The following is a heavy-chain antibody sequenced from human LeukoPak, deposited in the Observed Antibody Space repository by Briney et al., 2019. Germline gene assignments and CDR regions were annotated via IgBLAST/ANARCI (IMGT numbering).Heavy chain of an antibody. D-gene: IGHD1-26*01. CDR1: GFTFSSYE. CDR3: ASGAQSDY. V-gene: IGHV3-48*03. J-gene: IGHJ4*02. Sequence: GGSLTLSCAASGFTFSSYEMNWVRQAPGKGLEWVSYISSSGSTIYYADPVKGRFTISRDNAKNSLYLQMNSLRAEDTALYYCASGAQSDYWGQGTLVTVSS. CDR2: ISSSGSTI.